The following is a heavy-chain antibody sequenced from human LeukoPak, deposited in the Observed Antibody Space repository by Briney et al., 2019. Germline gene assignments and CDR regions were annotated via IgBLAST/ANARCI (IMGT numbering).Heavy chain of an antibody. Sequence: PGGSLRLSCVASGFTVSSNYMSWVRQAPGKGLEWVSVIYSGGSTYYADSVKGRFTVSRDNSKNTLFLQMNSLRVEEMAVYYCAKEVHPYDSGTYYFDYWGRGTLVTVSS. CDR2: IYSGGST. J-gene: IGHJ4*02. CDR1: GFTVSSNY. CDR3: AKEVHPYDSGTYYFDY. D-gene: IGHD3-10*01. V-gene: IGHV3-53*05.